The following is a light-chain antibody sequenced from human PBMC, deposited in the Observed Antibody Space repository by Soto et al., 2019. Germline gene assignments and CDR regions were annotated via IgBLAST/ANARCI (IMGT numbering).Light chain of an antibody. CDR1: NIGSKS. CDR3: QVWDSSSDHPV. CDR2: YDS. V-gene: IGLV3-21*04. Sequence: SYELTQPPSVSVAPGKTARITCGGNNIGSKSVHWYQQKPGQAPVLVIYYDSDRPSGIPEGFSGSNSGNTATLTISRVEAGDEDDYYCQVWDSSSDHPVFGGGTKLTVL. J-gene: IGLJ2*01.